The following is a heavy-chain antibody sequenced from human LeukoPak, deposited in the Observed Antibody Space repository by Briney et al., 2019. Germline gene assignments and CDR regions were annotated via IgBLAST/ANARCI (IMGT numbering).Heavy chain of an antibody. D-gene: IGHD2-21*02. CDR3: VRDCETHCGGDPPDY. J-gene: IGHJ4*02. Sequence: GGSLRLSCAASGFTFSSYAMSWVRQAPGKGLEWVASIKEGGSENYYVDSVKGRFTISRDDAKNSLYLQMNSLRAGDTAVYYCVRDCETHCGGDPPDYWGQGTPVIVSS. CDR1: GFTFSSYA. CDR2: IKEGGSEN. V-gene: IGHV3-7*01.